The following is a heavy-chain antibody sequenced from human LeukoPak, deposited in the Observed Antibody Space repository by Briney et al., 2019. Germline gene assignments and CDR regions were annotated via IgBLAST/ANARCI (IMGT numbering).Heavy chain of an antibody. V-gene: IGHV1-69*04. CDR1: GGTFSSYA. J-gene: IGHJ4*02. Sequence: SVKVSCKASGGTFSSYAIGWVRQAPGQGLEWMGRIIPILGIANYGQKFQGRVTITADKSTSTAYMELSSLRSEDTAVYYCARDSVAGQLGRFDYWGQGTLVTVSS. CDR3: ARDSVAGQLGRFDY. CDR2: IIPILGIA. D-gene: IGHD6-13*01.